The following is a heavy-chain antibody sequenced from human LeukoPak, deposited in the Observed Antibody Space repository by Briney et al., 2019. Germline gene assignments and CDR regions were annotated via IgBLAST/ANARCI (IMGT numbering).Heavy chain of an antibody. V-gene: IGHV3-66*01. J-gene: IGHJ1*01. CDR2: IYSGGST. D-gene: IGHD2-15*01. CDR1: GFSVSNNY. Sequence: GSLRLSCAASGFSVSNNYMSWVRQAPGKGLEWVSVIYSGGSTFYADSVKGRFTISRDNSKNTLYLQMNSLRAEDTAVYYCASDSYSPEYFQHWGQGTLVTVSS. CDR3: ASDSYSPEYFQH.